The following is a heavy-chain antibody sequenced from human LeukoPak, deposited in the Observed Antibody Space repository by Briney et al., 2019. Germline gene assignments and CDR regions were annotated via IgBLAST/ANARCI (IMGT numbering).Heavy chain of an antibody. CDR2: LSYDGSNK. Sequence: GGSLRLSCAASGFTLTNYGMTWVRQAPGKGLEWVAFLSYDGSNKFYADSVKGRFTISRDNSENTLYLQMNSLKAEDTAVYYCARGLYKNGWYYFDYWGQGTLVTVSS. CDR3: ARGLYKNGWYYFDY. J-gene: IGHJ4*02. CDR1: GFTLTNYG. D-gene: IGHD6-19*01. V-gene: IGHV3-33*08.